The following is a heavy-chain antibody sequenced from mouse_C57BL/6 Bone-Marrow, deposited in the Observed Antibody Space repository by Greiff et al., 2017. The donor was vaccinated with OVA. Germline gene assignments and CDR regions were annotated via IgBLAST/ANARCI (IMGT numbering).Heavy chain of an antibody. CDR1: GYAFTNYL. CDR3: ARSHDGYYFWFAY. D-gene: IGHD2-3*01. Sequence: VQLQQSGAELVRPGTSVKVSCKASGYAFTNYLIEWVKQRPGQGLEWIGVINPGSGGTKYNEKFKGKATLTADKSSSTAYMQLSSLTSEDSAVYFCARSHDGYYFWFAYWGQGTLVTVSA. CDR2: INPGSGGT. J-gene: IGHJ3*01. V-gene: IGHV1-54*01.